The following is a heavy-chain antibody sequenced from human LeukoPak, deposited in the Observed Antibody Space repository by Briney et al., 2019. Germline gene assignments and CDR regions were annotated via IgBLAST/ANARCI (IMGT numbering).Heavy chain of an antibody. CDR1: GGSINSYY. D-gene: IGHD2-2*01. Sequence: PSETLSLTCTVSGGSINSYYWSWIRQPAGKGLEWIGRIYTSGSTNYNPSLKSRVTMSVDTSKNQFSLKLSSVTAADTAVYYCARVAGSTSYIRGWFDPWGQGTLVTVSS. CDR2: IYTSGST. J-gene: IGHJ5*02. CDR3: ARVAGSTSYIRGWFDP. V-gene: IGHV4-4*07.